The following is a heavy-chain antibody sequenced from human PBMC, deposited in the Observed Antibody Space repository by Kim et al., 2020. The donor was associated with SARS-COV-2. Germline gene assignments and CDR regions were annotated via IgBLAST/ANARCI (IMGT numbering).Heavy chain of an antibody. D-gene: IGHD3-3*01. V-gene: IGHV5-10-1*01. Sequence: GESLKISCKGSGYSFTSYWISWVRQMPGKGLEWMGRIDPSDSYTNYSPSFQGHVTISADKSISTAYLQWSSLKASDTAMYYCARHVDAILDTDYWGQGTLVTVSS. CDR3: ARHVDAILDTDY. CDR2: IDPSDSYT. J-gene: IGHJ4*02. CDR1: GYSFTSYW.